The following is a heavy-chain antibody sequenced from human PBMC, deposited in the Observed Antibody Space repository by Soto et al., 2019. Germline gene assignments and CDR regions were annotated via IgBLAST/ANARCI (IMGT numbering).Heavy chain of an antibody. Sequence: QVQLQESGPGLVKPSQTLSLTCTVSGGSISSGDYYWSWIRQPPGKGLEWIGYIYYSGSTYYNPSLNSRRTTSVDTSKNQFPLKLSSVTAADPAVYYGARATRGWYYYYGMDIWGQGTTVTVSS. CDR3: ARATRGWYYYYGMDI. D-gene: IGHD6-19*01. J-gene: IGHJ6*02. CDR2: IYYSGST. V-gene: IGHV4-30-4*01. CDR1: GGSISSGDYY.